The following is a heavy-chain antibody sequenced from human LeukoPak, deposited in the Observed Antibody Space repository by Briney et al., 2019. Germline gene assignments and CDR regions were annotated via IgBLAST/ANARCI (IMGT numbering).Heavy chain of an antibody. Sequence: SETLSLTCTVSGGSISIYYWSWIRQPQGKGLEWIGYIYYSGSTNYNPSLKSRVTISVDTSKNQFSLKLSSVTAADTAVYYCASIFGVSIDYWGQGTLVTVSS. CDR3: ASIFGVSIDY. CDR1: GGSISIYY. J-gene: IGHJ4*02. CDR2: IYYSGST. D-gene: IGHD3-3*01. V-gene: IGHV4-59*01.